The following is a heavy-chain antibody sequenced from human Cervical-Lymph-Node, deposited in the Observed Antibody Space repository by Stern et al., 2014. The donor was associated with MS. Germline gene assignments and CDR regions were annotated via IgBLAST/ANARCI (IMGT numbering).Heavy chain of an antibody. V-gene: IGHV1-3*01. CDR3: ASAGGWYEPDY. CDR1: GDSFTTYA. Sequence: VQLVESGAEVKKPGASVKVSCKTSGDSFTTYAMHWVRQAPGQRLEWLGWISAGGDTKYSQKFQGRVTITRDASASTAYMEVSGLNSEDTAIYYCASAGGWYEPDYWGQGTLVTVSS. CDR2: ISAGGDT. J-gene: IGHJ4*02. D-gene: IGHD6-19*01.